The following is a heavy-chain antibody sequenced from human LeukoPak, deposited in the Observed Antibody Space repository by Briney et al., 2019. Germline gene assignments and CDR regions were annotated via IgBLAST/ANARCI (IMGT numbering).Heavy chain of an antibody. V-gene: IGHV3-23*01. D-gene: IGHD3-10*01. CDR1: GFIFSDYV. CDR3: AIIGSGSYFSVPNNDY. Sequence: PGGSLRLSCAGSGFIFSDYVMSWVRQAPGKGLEWVSASGTGGRTYYADSVKGRFTISRDNSKKTVYLQMNSLRAEDTAVYYCAIIGSGSYFSVPNNDYWGQGTLVTVSS. J-gene: IGHJ4*02. CDR2: SGTGGRT.